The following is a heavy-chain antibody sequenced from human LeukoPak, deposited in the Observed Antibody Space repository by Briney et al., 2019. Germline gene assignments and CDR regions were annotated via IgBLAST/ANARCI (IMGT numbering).Heavy chain of an antibody. D-gene: IGHD4-17*01. J-gene: IGHJ5*02. CDR3: ARSSDYGWFSSTFDP. Sequence: ASVKVSCKASGYTFTSYYMHWVRQAPGQGLEWMGIINPSGGSTSYAQKFQGRVTMTRDMSTSTVYMELSSLRSEDTAVYYRARSSDYGWFSSTFDPWGQGTLVTVSS. V-gene: IGHV1-46*01. CDR2: INPSGGST. CDR1: GYTFTSYY.